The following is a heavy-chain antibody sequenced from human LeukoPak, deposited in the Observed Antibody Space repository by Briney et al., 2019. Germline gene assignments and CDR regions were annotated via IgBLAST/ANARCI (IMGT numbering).Heavy chain of an antibody. D-gene: IGHD3-10*01. J-gene: IGHJ4*02. V-gene: IGHV4-39*07. CDR1: GGSITSNSYY. CDR2: IYYSGST. CDR3: AREDYGSGSLIG. Sequence: PSETLSLTCSVSGGSITSNSYYWGWIRQPPGNGLEWIGSIYYSGSTYYNPSLKSRVTISVDTSKNQFSLKLSSVTAADTAVYYCAREDYGSGSLIGWGQGTLVTVSS.